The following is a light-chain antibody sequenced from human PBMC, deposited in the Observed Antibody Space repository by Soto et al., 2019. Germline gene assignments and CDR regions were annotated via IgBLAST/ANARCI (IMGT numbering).Light chain of an antibody. CDR2: VAS. CDR3: QQYTNWPLT. V-gene: IGKV3-15*01. Sequence: EIVMTQSPGTLSVSPGERATLSCRASQSVSSNLAWYQQKPGQAPRLLIYVASTRATGIPARFSGSGSGTEFTLTISSLQSEDSAVYYCQQYTNWPLTFGGGTKVDIK. J-gene: IGKJ4*01. CDR1: QSVSSN.